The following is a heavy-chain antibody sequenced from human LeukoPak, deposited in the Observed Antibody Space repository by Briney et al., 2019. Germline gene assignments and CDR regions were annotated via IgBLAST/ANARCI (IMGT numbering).Heavy chain of an antibody. J-gene: IGHJ4*02. CDR2: LGSKAAGGTT. V-gene: IGHV3-15*04. CDR3: TAGAY. Sequence: PGGSLRLSCVASKFTLSSAWVSWVRQAPGKGLEWVGRLGSKAAGGTTDYAAPVKDRFTISRHDSKNTLYLQMNSLKTEDTAFYYCTAGAYCGQGTLVTVSS. CDR1: KFTLSSAW.